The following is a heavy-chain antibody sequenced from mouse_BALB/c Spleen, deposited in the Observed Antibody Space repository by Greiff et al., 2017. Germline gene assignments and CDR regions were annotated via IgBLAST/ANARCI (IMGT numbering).Heavy chain of an antibody. CDR3: ARYAGIYYYGSSYGYFDV. CDR2: ISSGGGNT. J-gene: IGHJ1*01. CDR1: GFTFSSYT. V-gene: IGHV5-9*03. Sequence: EVQRVESGGGLVKPGGSLKLSCAASGFTFSSYTMSWVRQTPEKRLEWVATISSGGGNTYYPDSVKGRFTISRDNAKNNLYLQMSSLRSEDTALYYCARYAGIYYYGSSYGYFDVWGAGTTVTVSS. D-gene: IGHD1-1*01.